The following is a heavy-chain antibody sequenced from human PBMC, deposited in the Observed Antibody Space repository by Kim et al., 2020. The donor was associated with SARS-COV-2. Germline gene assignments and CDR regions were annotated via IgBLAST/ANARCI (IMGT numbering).Heavy chain of an antibody. CDR2: ISYDGSNK. V-gene: IGHV3-30*18. J-gene: IGHJ4*02. CDR1: GFTFSSYG. Sequence: GGSLRLSCAASGFTFSSYGMHWVRQAPGKGLEWVAVISYDGSNKYYADSVKGRFTISRDNSKNTLYLQMNSLRAEDTAVYYCAKDWDGILDYWGQGTLVTVSS. CDR3: AKDWDGILDY. D-gene: IGHD1-20*01.